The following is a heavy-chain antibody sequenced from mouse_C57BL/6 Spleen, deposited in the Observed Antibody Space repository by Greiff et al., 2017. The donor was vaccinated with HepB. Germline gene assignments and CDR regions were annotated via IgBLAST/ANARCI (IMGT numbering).Heavy chain of an antibody. CDR1: GYTFTSYW. Sequence: QVQLQQPGAELVMPGPSVKLSCKASGYTFTSYWMHWVKQRPGQGLEWIGEIDPSDSYTNYNQKFKGKSTLTVDKSSSTAYMQLSSLTSEDSAVYYCARSGHYSNYGYFDVWGTGTTVTVSS. J-gene: IGHJ1*03. V-gene: IGHV1-69*01. CDR2: IDPSDSYT. D-gene: IGHD2-5*01. CDR3: ARSGHYSNYGYFDV.